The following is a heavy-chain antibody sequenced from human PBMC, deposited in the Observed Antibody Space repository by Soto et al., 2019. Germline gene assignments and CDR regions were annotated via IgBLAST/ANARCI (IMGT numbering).Heavy chain of an antibody. Sequence: QVQLVESGGGVVQPGRSLRLSCAASGFTFSSYGMHWVRQAPGKGLEWVAVIWYDGSNKYYADSVKGRFTISRDNYKTPLYLEMNGLRAEDTAVYYCARDHGELDEPYYYYMGVWGKGTTVTVSS. CDR1: GFTFSSYG. V-gene: IGHV3-33*01. CDR2: IWYDGSNK. CDR3: ARDHGELDEPYYYYMGV. J-gene: IGHJ6*03. D-gene: IGHD3-10*01.